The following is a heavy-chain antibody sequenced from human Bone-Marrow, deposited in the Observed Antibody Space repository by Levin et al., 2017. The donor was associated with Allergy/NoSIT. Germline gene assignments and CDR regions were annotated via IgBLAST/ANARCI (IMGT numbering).Heavy chain of an antibody. D-gene: IGHD5-24*01. CDR1: GYTFTGYY. CDR2: INPNSGGT. CDR3: ARDRAMATHFDY. Sequence: ASVKVSCKASGYTFTGYYMHWVRQAPGQGLEWMGRINPNSGGTNYAQKFQGRVTMTRDTSISTAYMELSRLRSDDTAVYYCARDRAMATHFDYWGQGTLVTVSS. V-gene: IGHV1-2*06. J-gene: IGHJ4*02.